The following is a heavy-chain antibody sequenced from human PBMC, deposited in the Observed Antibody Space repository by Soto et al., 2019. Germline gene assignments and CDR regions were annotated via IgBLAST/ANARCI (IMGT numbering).Heavy chain of an antibody. CDR1: GDTVTSYD. CDR3: ARDLDQVTMVRGVIGFDY. V-gene: IGHV1-46*01. CDR2: INPSGGST. Sequence: ASVKVACKASGDTVTSYDMHVVRQAPRQGLEWMGIINPSGGSTSYAQKFQGRVTMTRDTSTSTVYMELSSLRSEDTAVYYCARDLDQVTMVRGVIGFDYWGQGTLVTVSS. J-gene: IGHJ4*02. D-gene: IGHD3-10*01.